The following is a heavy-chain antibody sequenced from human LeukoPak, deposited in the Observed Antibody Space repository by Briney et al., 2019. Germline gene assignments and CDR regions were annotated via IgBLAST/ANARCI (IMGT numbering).Heavy chain of an antibody. CDR3: VKECQTMRDLLGY. D-gene: IGHD1-26*01. Sequence: GGSLRLSCVGSGFSFDSYWMSWVRQAPGKGLEWVANINEDGSERYYVDSVKGRFTISRDNAESSLSPQMNRMRGEDTAVYYCVKECQTMRDLLGYRGQGSLVTVSS. V-gene: IGHV3-7*01. CDR2: INEDGSER. J-gene: IGHJ4*02. CDR1: GFSFDSYW.